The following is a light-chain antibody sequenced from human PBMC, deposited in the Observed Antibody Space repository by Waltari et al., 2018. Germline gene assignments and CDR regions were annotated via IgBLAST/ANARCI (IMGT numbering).Light chain of an antibody. V-gene: IGKV1-39*01. CDR3: QQSYSPFGT. CDR1: QSISSH. J-gene: IGKJ1*01. Sequence: DIQMTQSPSYLSASVGDRVTITCRAGQSISSHLNWYQQKPGEAPKLLIFAASSLKSGVPSRFSGSGSGTDFTLTISSLQPEDFAVYYCQQSYSPFGTFGPGTKVESK. CDR2: AAS.